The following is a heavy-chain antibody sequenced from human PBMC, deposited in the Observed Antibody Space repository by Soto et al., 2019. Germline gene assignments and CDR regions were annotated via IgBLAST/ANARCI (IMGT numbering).Heavy chain of an antibody. D-gene: IGHD3-16*02. CDR2: IWYDGSNK. J-gene: IGHJ4*02. Sequence: GGSLRLSCAASGFTFSSYGMHWVRQAPGKGLEWVAVIWYDGSNKYYADSVKGRFTISRDNSKNTLYLQMNSLRAEDTAVYYCARDYHVWGSYRYYPRYWGQGTLVTVSS. CDR1: GFTFSSYG. V-gene: IGHV3-33*01. CDR3: ARDYHVWGSYRYYPRY.